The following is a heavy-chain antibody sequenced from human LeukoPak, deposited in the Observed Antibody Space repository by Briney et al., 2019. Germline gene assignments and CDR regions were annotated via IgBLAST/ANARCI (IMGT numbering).Heavy chain of an antibody. Sequence: VASVKVSCKASGYTFTGYYMHWVRQAPGQGLEWMGWITPNSGGTNYAQRFQGRVTMTRDTSISTAYMELSRLRSDDTAVYYCARADYYDSSGYYYYYYMDVWGKGTTVTVSS. CDR2: ITPNSGGT. J-gene: IGHJ6*03. CDR3: ARADYYDSSGYYYYYYMDV. CDR1: GYTFTGYY. V-gene: IGHV1-2*02. D-gene: IGHD3-22*01.